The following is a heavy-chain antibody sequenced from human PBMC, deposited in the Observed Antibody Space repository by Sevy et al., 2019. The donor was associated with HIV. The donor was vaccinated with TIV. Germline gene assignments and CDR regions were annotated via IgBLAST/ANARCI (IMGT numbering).Heavy chain of an antibody. J-gene: IGHJ4*02. D-gene: IGHD1-26*01. CDR2: IYYSGST. CDR1: GGSISSYY. V-gene: IGHV4-59*01. Sequence: SETLSLTCTVPGGSISSYYWSWIRQPPGKGLEWIGYIYYSGSTNYNPSLKSRVTISVDTSKNQFSLKLSSVTAADTAVYYCAREGATPPQYYFDYWGQGTLVTVSS. CDR3: AREGATPPQYYFDY.